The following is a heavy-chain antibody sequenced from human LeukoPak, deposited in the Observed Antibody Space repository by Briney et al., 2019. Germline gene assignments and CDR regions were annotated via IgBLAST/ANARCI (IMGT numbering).Heavy chain of an antibody. Sequence: ASVKVSCKASGYTFTSYGISWVRQAPGQGLEWMGWISAYNGNTNYAQKLQGRVTMTTDTSTSTAYMELRSLRSDDTAVYYCARIQLSNIAAAGTPWGQGAMVTVSS. CDR2: ISAYNGNT. CDR1: GYTFTSYG. J-gene: IGHJ3*01. D-gene: IGHD6-13*01. CDR3: ARIQLSNIAAAGTP. V-gene: IGHV1-18*01.